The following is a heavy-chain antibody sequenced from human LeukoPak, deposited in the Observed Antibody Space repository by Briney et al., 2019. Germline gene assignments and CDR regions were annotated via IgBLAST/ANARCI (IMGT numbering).Heavy chain of an antibody. CDR1: GAAFTILA. J-gene: IGHJ4*02. CDR3: ATGYNHYYDY. D-gene: IGHD5-24*01. CDR2: IGGDGTIT. Sequence: GGSLRLSCAVSGAAFTILAMHWIRQCPGKALEFVSAIGGDGTITHYGDSVRGRFMITRDNSKNTMYLQMGGLRPEDTAVYFCATGYNHYYDYWGQGIQVTVSS. V-gene: IGHV3-64*02.